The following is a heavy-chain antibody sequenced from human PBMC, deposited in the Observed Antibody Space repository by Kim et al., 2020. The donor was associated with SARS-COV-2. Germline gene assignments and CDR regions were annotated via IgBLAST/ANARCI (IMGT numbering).Heavy chain of an antibody. CDR1: GFTFSSYA. D-gene: IGHD4-17*01. CDR3: ARVRRTVTTFGGMDV. V-gene: IGHV3-30-3*01. Sequence: GGSLRLSCAASGFTFSSYAMHWVRQAPGKGLEWVAVISYDGSNKYYADSVKGRFTISRDNSKNTLYLQMNSLRAEDTAVYYCARVRRTVTTFGGMDVWGQGTTVTVSS. J-gene: IGHJ6*02. CDR2: ISYDGSNK.